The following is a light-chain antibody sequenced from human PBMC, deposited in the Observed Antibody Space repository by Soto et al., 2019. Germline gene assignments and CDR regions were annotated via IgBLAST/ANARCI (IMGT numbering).Light chain of an antibody. CDR3: QQRRDWPLT. Sequence: EIVLTQSPATLSLSPGDRATLSCRASQSVSSSLTWYQQKPGQAPRLLIYDASNRATGIPARFSGSGSGTDFTLTISRLEPEDFALYYCQQRRDWPLTFGPGTKVEIK. J-gene: IGKJ3*01. CDR1: QSVSSS. CDR2: DAS. V-gene: IGKV3-11*01.